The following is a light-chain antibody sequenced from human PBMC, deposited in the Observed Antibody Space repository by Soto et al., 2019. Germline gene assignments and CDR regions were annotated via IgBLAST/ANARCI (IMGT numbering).Light chain of an antibody. J-gene: IGLJ3*02. CDR2: EVA. V-gene: IGLV2-14*03. CDR1: SSDVGGYNF. CDR3: CSHSSSITWM. Sequence: QSALTQTASVSGSPGQSITMSFTGTSSDVGGYNFVSWYQQHPGKSPNLIVHEVANRLSGVSGRFSGSTSGNTAFLTISGLQAEDEAVYYCCSHSSSITWMFGGGTKLTVL.